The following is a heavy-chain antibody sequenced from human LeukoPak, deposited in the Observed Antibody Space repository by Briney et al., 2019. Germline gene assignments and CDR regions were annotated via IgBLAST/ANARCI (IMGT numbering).Heavy chain of an antibody. D-gene: IGHD3-16*01. Sequence: PGGSLRLSCEASGFTFSAYAMTWVRQAPGQGLEWVSSIGSDNKPHYSESVKGRFAISRDNSKNTLYLQMNSLRAEDTAVYYCAKGGTYRDYFDYWGQGTLVTVSS. CDR2: IGSDNKP. CDR3: AKGGTYRDYFDY. CDR1: GFTFSAYA. V-gene: IGHV3-23*05. J-gene: IGHJ4*02.